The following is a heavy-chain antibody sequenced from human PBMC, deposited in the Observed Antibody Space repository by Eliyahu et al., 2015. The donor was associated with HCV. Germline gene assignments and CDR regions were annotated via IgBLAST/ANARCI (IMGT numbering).Heavy chain of an antibody. Sequence: QVHLVQSGAEVKEPGSSMMVSCKTSAETFDTYSVNWVRQAPGQRLEWMGRIIPRLGVGNDVEKFQGRVTITADKSTKTVFMEMRGLTFDDTAIYYCVRDLTGTPLARFDSWGQGTLITVSS. D-gene: IGHD1-7*01. V-gene: IGHV1-69*02. CDR1: AETFDTYS. J-gene: IGHJ4*02. CDR3: VRDLTGTPLARFDS. CDR2: IIPRLGVG.